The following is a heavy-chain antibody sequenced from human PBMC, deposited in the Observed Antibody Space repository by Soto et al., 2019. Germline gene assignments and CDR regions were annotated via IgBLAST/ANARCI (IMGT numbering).Heavy chain of an antibody. Sequence: GGSLRLSCGASGFTFRAYSMSWVRQAPGQGLEWVSSITSSSTYIYYTRSVEGRFTISRDDAKNSLHLQMNSLRAEDTAVYYCARDLLEGYGPARQPDYWGQGTMVTVSS. J-gene: IGHJ4*02. CDR2: ITSSSTYI. V-gene: IGHV3-21*06. CDR3: ARDLLEGYGPARQPDY. D-gene: IGHD5-18*01. CDR1: GFTFRAYS.